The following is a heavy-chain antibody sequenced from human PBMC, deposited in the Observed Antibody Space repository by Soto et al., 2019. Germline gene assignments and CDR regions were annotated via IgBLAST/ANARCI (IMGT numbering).Heavy chain of an antibody. V-gene: IGHV4-4*07. J-gene: IGHJ4*02. CDR1: GGSINTFY. D-gene: IGHD5-12*01. Sequence: LSLTCTVSGGSINTFYWSWVRQPAGQGLEWNGRIFSSGSTSFNPSLESRVAMSVDTSKNHFSLNLSSVTAADMAVYYCAREGSYSAYNFAHGIQLWSFDFWGQGALVTVSS. CDR3: AREGSYSAYNFAHGIQLWSFDF. CDR2: IFSSGST.